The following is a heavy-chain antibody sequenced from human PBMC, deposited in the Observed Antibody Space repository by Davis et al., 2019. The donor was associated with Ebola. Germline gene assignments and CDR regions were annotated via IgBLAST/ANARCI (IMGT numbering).Heavy chain of an antibody. V-gene: IGHV5-10-1*01. CDR1: GYSFTSYW. D-gene: IGHD2-2*01. Sequence: GESLKISCKGSGYSFTSYWISWVRQMPGKGLEWMGRLHPSDSYTNYSPSFQGHVTISADKSISTAYLQWSSLKASDTAMYYCARDVLVPAANYYYGMDVWGQGTTVTVSS. CDR2: LHPSDSYT. J-gene: IGHJ6*02. CDR3: ARDVLVPAANYYYGMDV.